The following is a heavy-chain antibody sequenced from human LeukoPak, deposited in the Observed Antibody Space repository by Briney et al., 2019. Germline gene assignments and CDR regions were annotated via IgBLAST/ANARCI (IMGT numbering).Heavy chain of an antibody. D-gene: IGHD3-10*01. Sequence: GGSLRLSCAVSGLTFSSYWMTWVRQAPGKGLEWVATIDQEGDTKYYMDSAKGRFTISRDNGKSSLHLQVTSLRVEDTAVYYCATRGELSWFGALRYWGRGALVTVSS. J-gene: IGHJ4*02. V-gene: IGHV3-7*01. CDR3: ATRGELSWFGALRY. CDR1: GLTFSSYW. CDR2: IDQEGDTK.